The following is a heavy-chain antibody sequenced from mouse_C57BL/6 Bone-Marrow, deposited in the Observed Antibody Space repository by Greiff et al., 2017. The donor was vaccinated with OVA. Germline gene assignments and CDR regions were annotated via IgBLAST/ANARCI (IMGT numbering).Heavy chain of an antibody. CDR3: TNYGSPWFAY. V-gene: IGHV14-4*01. Sequence: VQLKQSGAELVRPGASVKLSCTASGFNIKDDYMHWVKQRPEQGLEWIGWIDPENGDTEYASKFQGKATITADTSSNTAYLQLSSLTSEDTAVYYCTNYGSPWFAYWGQGTLVTGSA. D-gene: IGHD1-1*01. J-gene: IGHJ3*01. CDR1: GFNIKDDY. CDR2: IDPENGDT.